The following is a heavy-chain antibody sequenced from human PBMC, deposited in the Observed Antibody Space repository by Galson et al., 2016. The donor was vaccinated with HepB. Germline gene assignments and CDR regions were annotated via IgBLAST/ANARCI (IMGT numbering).Heavy chain of an antibody. CDR3: VHTDVVSLGGAWRGSYYFDS. D-gene: IGHD3-16*01. V-gene: IGHV2-5*02. CDR1: GFSLSSRGGG. J-gene: IGHJ4*02. CDR2: IYWDDDK. Sequence: PALVKPTQTLTLTCAFSGFSLSSRGGGVGWVRQPPGQALEWLAVIYWDDDKRYSPSLQSRLSITRDISKAQVVLKMTNVDPVDTATYYCVHTDVVSLGGAWRGSYYFDSWGQGTLVTVSS.